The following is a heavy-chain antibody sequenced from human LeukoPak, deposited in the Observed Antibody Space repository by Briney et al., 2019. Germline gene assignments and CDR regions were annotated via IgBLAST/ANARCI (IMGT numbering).Heavy chain of an antibody. J-gene: IGHJ4*02. D-gene: IGHD4-17*01. CDR1: EFTFRSYG. V-gene: IGHV3-30*02. Sequence: PGGSLRLSCAASEFTFRSYGMHWVRQAPGKGLEWVAFIRYDGSNKYYADSVKGRFTISRDNSRNTLYLQMNSLRAEDTAVYYCARDDYGDYPFDYWGQGTLVTVSS. CDR2: IRYDGSNK. CDR3: ARDDYGDYPFDY.